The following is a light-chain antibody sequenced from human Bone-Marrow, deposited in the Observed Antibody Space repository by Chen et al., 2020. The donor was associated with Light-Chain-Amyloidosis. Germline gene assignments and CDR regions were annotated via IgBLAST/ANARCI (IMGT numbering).Light chain of an antibody. J-gene: IGLJ3*02. Sequence: SYVLTQPSSVSVAPGQTATFACGGNNIGATSVHWYPQTPGQAPLLVVYDDSDRPSGIPERLSGSNSGNTATLTISRVEAGDEADYYCQVWDRSSDRPVFGGGTKLTVL. CDR2: DDS. CDR3: QVWDRSSDRPV. V-gene: IGLV3-21*02. CDR1: NIGATS.